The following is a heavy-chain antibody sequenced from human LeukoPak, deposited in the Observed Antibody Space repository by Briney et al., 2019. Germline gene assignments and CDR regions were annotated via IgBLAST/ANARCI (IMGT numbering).Heavy chain of an antibody. CDR3: AREYYGVIFSHYLDV. Sequence: PGGSLRLSCAASGFRVSGYGLNWIRQAPGKGLEWIAYISISSSNIHYADSVRGRFTISRDNANNSLYLQLSSLGVEDTAVYYCAREYYGVIFSHYLDVWGKGTTVTVSS. CDR1: GFRVSGYG. V-gene: IGHV3-48*04. D-gene: IGHD3-9*01. J-gene: IGHJ6*04. CDR2: ISISSSNI.